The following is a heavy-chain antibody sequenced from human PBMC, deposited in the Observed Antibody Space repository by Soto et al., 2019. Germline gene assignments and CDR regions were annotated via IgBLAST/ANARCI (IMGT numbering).Heavy chain of an antibody. J-gene: IGHJ4*02. Sequence: QVQLVESGGGVVQPGRSLRLSCAASGFTFSSYGMHWVRQAPGKGLEWVAVIWYDGSNKYYADSVKGRLTISRDNSKNTLYLQMNSLRAEDTAVYYCARAGTLDYFDYWGQGTLVTVSS. CDR2: IWYDGSNK. D-gene: IGHD1-7*01. CDR3: ARAGTLDYFDY. CDR1: GFTFSSYG. V-gene: IGHV3-33*01.